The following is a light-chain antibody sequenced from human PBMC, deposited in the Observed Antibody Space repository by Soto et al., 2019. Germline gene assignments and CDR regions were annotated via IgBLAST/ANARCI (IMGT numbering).Light chain of an antibody. J-gene: IGKJ5*01. CDR3: QQRSNWPIT. Sequence: EIVLTQSPGTLSLSPGEIATLSCSASQSVSSSYLAWYQQKPGQAPRLLMFGASSRATGIPDRFSGSESGTDFTLTISSLEPEDFAVYYCQQRSNWPITFGQGTRLEIK. V-gene: IGKV3D-20*02. CDR1: QSVSSSY. CDR2: GAS.